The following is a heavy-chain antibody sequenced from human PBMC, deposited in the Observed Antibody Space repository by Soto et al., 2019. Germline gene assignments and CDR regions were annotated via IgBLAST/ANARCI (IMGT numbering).Heavy chain of an antibody. CDR2: IKSKTDGGTT. J-gene: IGHJ4*02. CDR3: TTAWIRAVAGRMDY. Sequence: EVQLVESGGGLVQPGRSLRLSCAASGFTFSNAWMSWVRQAPGKGLEWVGRIKSKTDGGTTSYAAPVKGRFTIARDDSKNTLYLQMNSLQTEDTAVYYCTTAWIRAVAGRMDYWGQGTLVTVSS. V-gene: IGHV3-15*01. D-gene: IGHD6-19*01. CDR1: GFTFSNAW.